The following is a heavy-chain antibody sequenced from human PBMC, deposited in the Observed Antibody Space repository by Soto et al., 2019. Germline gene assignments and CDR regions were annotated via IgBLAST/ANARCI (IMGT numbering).Heavy chain of an antibody. V-gene: IGHV4-34*01. CDR3: ARGQGGHGYYFDY. J-gene: IGHJ4*02. CDR2: INHSGST. D-gene: IGHD3-16*01. CDR1: GGSFSGYY. Sequence: QVQLQQWGAGLLKPSETLSLTCAVYGGSFSGYYWSWIRQPPGKGLEWIGEINHSGSTNYNPSLKSRVTISVDTSKNQFSLKLSSVTAADTAVYYCARGQGGHGYYFDYWGQGTLVTVSS.